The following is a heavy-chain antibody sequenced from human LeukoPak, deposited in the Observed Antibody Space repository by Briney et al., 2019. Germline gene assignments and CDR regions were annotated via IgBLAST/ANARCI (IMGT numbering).Heavy chain of an antibody. CDR3: ARDPGFSYGLDY. D-gene: IGHD5-18*01. CDR1: GFIVSDHY. J-gene: IGHJ4*02. V-gene: IGHV3-66*02. CDR2: IYSDGIT. Sequence: GGSLRLSCAASGFIVSDHYMSWVRQAPGKGLEWVSIIYSDGITHYADSVKGRFTISRDNSKNTVYLQMNSLRPEDTAIYYCARDPGFSYGLDYWGQGTLVTVSS.